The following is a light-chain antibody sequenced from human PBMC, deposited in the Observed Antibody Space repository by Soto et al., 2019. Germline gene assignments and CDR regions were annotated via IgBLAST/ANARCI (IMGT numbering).Light chain of an antibody. CDR3: CSYAGRSTWV. J-gene: IGLJ1*01. CDR1: SRDVGNYNV. CDR2: ESI. V-gene: IGLV2-23*01. Sequence: QSALTQPASVSGSPGQSITISCTGTSRDVGNYNVVSWYQQHPGKAPKLMIYESIKRPSGVSNRFSGSKSGNTASLTISGLQAEDEADYYCCSYAGRSTWVFGIGTKVTVL.